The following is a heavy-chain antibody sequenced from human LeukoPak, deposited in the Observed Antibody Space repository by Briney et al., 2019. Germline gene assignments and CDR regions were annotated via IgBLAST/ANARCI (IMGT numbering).Heavy chain of an antibody. V-gene: IGHV3-21*01. Sequence: GESLRLSCAASGFTFSSYSMNWVRQAPGKGLEWVSSINSDSSLMFYAESVKGRFTISRDNARNSLYLQMNSLRAEDTAVYHCIRDLFDDYSLDYWGQGALVTVSS. J-gene: IGHJ4*02. CDR1: GFTFSSYS. CDR2: INSDSSLM. CDR3: IRDLFDDYSLDY. D-gene: IGHD3-16*01.